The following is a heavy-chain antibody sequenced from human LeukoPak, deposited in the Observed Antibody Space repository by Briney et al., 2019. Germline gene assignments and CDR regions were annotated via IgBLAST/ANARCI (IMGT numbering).Heavy chain of an antibody. J-gene: IGHJ5*02. D-gene: IGHD1-26*01. CDR3: ARDGRRSSTWDGAGYDP. CDR2: IYYSGST. Sequence: SETLSLTCTVSGGSFSTYYWSWIRQPPGKGLEWIGYIYYSGSTNYNPSLKSRVTISVDTSKNHSSLNLTSVTAAATAVYYCARDGRRSSTWDGAGYDPWGQGTLVTVSS. CDR1: GGSFSTYY. V-gene: IGHV4-59*12.